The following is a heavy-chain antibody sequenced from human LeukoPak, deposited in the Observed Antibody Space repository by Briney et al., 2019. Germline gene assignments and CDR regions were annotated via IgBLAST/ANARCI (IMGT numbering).Heavy chain of an antibody. CDR2: IYTSGST. J-gene: IGHJ3*02. Sequence: SETLSLTCTVSGGSISSYYWSWIRQPAGKGLEWIGRIYTSGSTNYNPSLKSRVTISVDKSKNQFSLKLSSVSAADTAVYYCARVWWDADAFDIWGKGTMVTVSS. CDR3: ARVWWDADAFDI. D-gene: IGHD2-8*02. CDR1: GGSISSYY. V-gene: IGHV4-4*07.